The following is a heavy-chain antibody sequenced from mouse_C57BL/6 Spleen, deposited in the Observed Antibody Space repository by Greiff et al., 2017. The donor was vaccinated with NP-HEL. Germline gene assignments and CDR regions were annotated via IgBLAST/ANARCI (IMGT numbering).Heavy chain of an antibody. CDR2: ISYDGSN. CDR1: GYSITSGYY. CDR3: ARGYYGSGGYFDV. V-gene: IGHV3-6*01. D-gene: IGHD1-1*01. Sequence: VQLQQSGPGLVKPSQSLSLTCSVTGYSITSGYYWNWIRQPPGNKLEWMGYISYDGSNNYNPSLKNRISITRDTSKNQFFLKLNAVTTEDTATYYCARGYYGSGGYFDVWGTGTTVTVSS. J-gene: IGHJ1*03.